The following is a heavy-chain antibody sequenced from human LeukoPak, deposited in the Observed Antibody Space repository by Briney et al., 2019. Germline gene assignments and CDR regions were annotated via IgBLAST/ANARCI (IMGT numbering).Heavy chain of an antibody. Sequence: RALRLSCAASGFTFSSYAMHWVRQAPGKGREWVAVISYDGSNKYYADSVKGRFTISRDNSKNTLYLQMNSLRAEDTAVYYCARRYCSGGSCSDSPFYYYYYGMDVWGQGTTVTASS. J-gene: IGHJ6*02. D-gene: IGHD2-15*01. CDR1: GFTFSSYA. V-gene: IGHV3-30-3*01. CDR3: ARRYCSGGSCSDSPFYYYYYGMDV. CDR2: ISYDGSNK.